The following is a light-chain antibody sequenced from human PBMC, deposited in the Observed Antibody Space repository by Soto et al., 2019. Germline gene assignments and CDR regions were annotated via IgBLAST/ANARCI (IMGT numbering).Light chain of an antibody. CDR1: QSVSSY. Sequence: EIVLTQSPATLSLSPGERATLSCRASQSVSSYLAWYQQKPGQAPRLLIYDASNRATGIPARFSGSGSGTDFTLSISSLEPEDFQFYYCQLRGNWFPGTFGPGTKVDIQ. CDR2: DAS. J-gene: IGKJ3*01. CDR3: QLRGNWFPGT. V-gene: IGKV3-11*01.